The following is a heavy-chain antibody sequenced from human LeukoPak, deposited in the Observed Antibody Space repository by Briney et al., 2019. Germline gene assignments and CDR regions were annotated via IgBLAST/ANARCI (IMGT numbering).Heavy chain of an antibody. CDR1: GRSFSGYY. CDR3: ARRYVLDY. J-gene: IGHJ4*02. CDR2: INHSGST. V-gene: IGHV4-34*01. Sequence: SETLSLTCAVYGRSFSGYYWSWIRQPPGKGLEWIGEINHSGSTNYNPSLKSRVTISVDTSKNQFSLKLSSVTAADTAVYYCARRYVLDYWGQGTLVTVSS. D-gene: IGHD1-1*01.